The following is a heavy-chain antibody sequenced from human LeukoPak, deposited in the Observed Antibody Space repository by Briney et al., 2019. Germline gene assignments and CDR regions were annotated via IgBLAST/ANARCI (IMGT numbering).Heavy chain of an antibody. CDR2: IGSDNKP. D-gene: IGHD3-16*01. J-gene: IGHJ6*01. CDR3: GRVMHHNVCTDV. Sequence: PSETLSLTCAVSGFSCSGYYWNWIRQPPGKGLEWVSSIGSDNKPHYSESVKGRFSISSDNSKSMLFLQLNSLRAEGTALYYCGRVMHHNVCTDVWGRPRTATVSS. CDR1: GFSCSGYY. V-gene: IGHV3-53*01.